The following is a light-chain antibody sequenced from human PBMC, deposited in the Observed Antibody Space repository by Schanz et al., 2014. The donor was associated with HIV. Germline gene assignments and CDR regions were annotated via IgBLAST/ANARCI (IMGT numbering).Light chain of an antibody. CDR3: QSFDRGMRGLI. CDR2: SDN. Sequence: QSALAQPPSVSGAPGQRVAISCTGSSSNIGAGYDVHWYQQVPGTAPTLLIYSDNQRPSEVTDRFSGSKSGTSASLAITGLQADDEADYYCQSFDRGMRGLIFGGGTKLTVL. CDR1: SSNIGAGYD. J-gene: IGLJ2*01. V-gene: IGLV1-40*01.